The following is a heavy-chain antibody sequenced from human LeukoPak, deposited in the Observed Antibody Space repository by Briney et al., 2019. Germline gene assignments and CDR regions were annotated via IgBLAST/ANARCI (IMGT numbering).Heavy chain of an antibody. V-gene: IGHV3-23*01. J-gene: IGHJ4*02. Sequence: GGSLRLSCAASGFTFSSYAMSWVRQAPGKGLEWVSAISGSGGSTYYADSVRGRFTISRDNSKNTLYLQMNSLRAEDTAVYYCAKDPDYDILTGYYGYWGQGTLVTVSS. CDR1: GFTFSSYA. D-gene: IGHD3-9*01. CDR3: AKDPDYDILTGYYGY. CDR2: ISGSGGST.